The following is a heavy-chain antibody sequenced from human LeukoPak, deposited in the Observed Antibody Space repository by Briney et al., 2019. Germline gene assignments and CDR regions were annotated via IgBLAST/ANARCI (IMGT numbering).Heavy chain of an antibody. CDR3: AKSPADYGDDLFDC. Sequence: GGSLRLSCAASGFTFSSCGMSWVRQAPGKGLEWVSGISGSGGRTSYADSVKARSNISRDNSKNTLYLQMNSLRPEDTAVYYCAKSPADYGDDLFDCWGQGTLVTVSS. J-gene: IGHJ4*02. CDR1: GFTFSSCG. D-gene: IGHD4-17*01. V-gene: IGHV3-23*01. CDR2: ISGSGGRT.